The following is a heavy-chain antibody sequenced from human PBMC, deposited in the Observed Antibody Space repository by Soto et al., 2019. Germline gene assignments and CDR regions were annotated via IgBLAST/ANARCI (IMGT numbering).Heavy chain of an antibody. CDR3: ARDEAEADLPFGMDV. CDR2: ISSGSSTI. D-gene: IGHD6-13*01. CDR1: TFSFSSYS. Sequence: GGSLRLSCAASTFSFSSYSMNWVRQAPGKGLEWVSYISSGSSTIYYADSVKGRFTVSRNNAKNSLSLQMNSLRDEDTAVYYCARDEAEADLPFGMDVWGQGTTVTVSS. V-gene: IGHV3-48*02. J-gene: IGHJ6*02.